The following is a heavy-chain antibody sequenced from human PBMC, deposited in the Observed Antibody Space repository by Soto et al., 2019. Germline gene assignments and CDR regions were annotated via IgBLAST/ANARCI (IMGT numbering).Heavy chain of an antibody. CDR3: ARRFGVATSDY. CDR2: IYYTGST. V-gene: IGHV4-59*01. J-gene: IGHJ4*02. Sequence: PSETLSLTCTVSGGPISSYYWSWIRQPPGKGLEWIGYIYYTGSTNYNPSLKSRVTMSVDTSKNQFSLKLSSVTAADTAVYYCARRFGVATSDYWGQGTLVTVS. CDR1: GGPISSYY. D-gene: IGHD3-3*01.